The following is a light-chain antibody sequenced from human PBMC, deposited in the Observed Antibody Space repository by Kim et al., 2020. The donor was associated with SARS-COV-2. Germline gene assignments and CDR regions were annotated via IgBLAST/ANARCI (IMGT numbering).Light chain of an antibody. CDR1: NIGSKS. CDR2: YDS. CDR3: QVWDSSSDHVV. J-gene: IGLJ2*01. Sequence: APGKTARITCGGNNIGSKSVHWYQQKTSQAPVLVIYYDSDRPSGIPERFSGSNSGNTDTLTISRVEAGDEADYYCQVWDSSSDHVVFGGGTQLTVL. V-gene: IGLV3-21*04.